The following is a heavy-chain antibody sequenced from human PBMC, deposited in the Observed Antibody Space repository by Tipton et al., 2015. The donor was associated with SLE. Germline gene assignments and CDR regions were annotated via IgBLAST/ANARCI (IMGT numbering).Heavy chain of an antibody. V-gene: IGHV4-34*01. Sequence: TLSLICAVYGGPFSNYYWSWIRQPPGKGLEWIGEINHSGSTNYNPSLKSRVTISVDTSKNHLSLKLTSVTAADTTVYHCTRVPRYNWNYIADWGQGTLVSVSS. CDR3: TRVPRYNWNYIAD. J-gene: IGHJ4*02. CDR1: GGPFSNYY. CDR2: INHSGST. D-gene: IGHD1-7*01.